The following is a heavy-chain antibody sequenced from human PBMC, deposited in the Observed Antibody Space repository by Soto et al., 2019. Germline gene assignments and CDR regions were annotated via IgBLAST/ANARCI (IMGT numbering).Heavy chain of an antibody. J-gene: IGHJ5*02. CDR1: GGSISSYY. CDR2: IFYSGST. CDR3: ARADCGTATCYRGFDP. Sequence: SETLSLTCTVSGGSISSYYWSWIRQPPGKGLEWIGYIFYSGSTYYNPSLKSRVTLSVDTSKNQFSLKLSSVTSTDTAVYFCARADCGTATCYRGFDPWGQGTLVTVSS. V-gene: IGHV4-59*08. D-gene: IGHD2-2*01.